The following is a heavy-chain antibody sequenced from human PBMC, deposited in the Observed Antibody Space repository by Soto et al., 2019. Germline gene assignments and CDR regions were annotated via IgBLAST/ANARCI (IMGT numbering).Heavy chain of an antibody. CDR3: ARATRYCSGGSCYSGAFDI. Sequence: GGSLRLSCAASGFTFSSYSMNWVRQAPGKGLEWVSYISSSSSTICYADSVKGRFTISRDNAKNSLYLQMNSLRDEDTAVYYCARATRYCSGGSCYSGAFDIWGQGTMVTVSS. D-gene: IGHD2-15*01. J-gene: IGHJ3*02. CDR2: ISSSSSTI. CDR1: GFTFSSYS. V-gene: IGHV3-48*02.